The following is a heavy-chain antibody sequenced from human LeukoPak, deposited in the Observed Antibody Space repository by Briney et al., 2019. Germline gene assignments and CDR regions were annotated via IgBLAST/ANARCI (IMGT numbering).Heavy chain of an antibody. V-gene: IGHV3-30*04. J-gene: IGHJ4*02. D-gene: IGHD3-3*01. CDR1: GFTFSSYP. CDR2: ISYDGSNK. CDR3: ARNSIFDFWSGYYPY. Sequence: GGSLRLSCAASGFTFSSYPMHWPRQAPDKGREWGANISYDGSNKYYAVSVKGRFTISRDNSKNTLYLQMNSLRAEDTAVYYCARNSIFDFWSGYYPYWGQGTLVTVSS.